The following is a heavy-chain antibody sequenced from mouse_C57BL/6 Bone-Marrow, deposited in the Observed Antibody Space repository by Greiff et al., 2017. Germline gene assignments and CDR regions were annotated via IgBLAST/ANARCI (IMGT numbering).Heavy chain of an antibody. J-gene: IGHJ1*03. D-gene: IGHD2-1*01. CDR2: IDPNSGGT. CDR1: GYTFTSYW. CDR3: AHGNYFYWYFAV. Sequence: QVQLQQPGAELVKPGASVKLSCKASGYTFTSYWMHWVKQRPGRGLEWIGWIDPNSGGTKYKEKFTSKATLTVDKPSSTAYMQLSSLPSEDSAVYYCAHGNYFYWYFAVWGTGTAVTVSS. V-gene: IGHV1-72*01.